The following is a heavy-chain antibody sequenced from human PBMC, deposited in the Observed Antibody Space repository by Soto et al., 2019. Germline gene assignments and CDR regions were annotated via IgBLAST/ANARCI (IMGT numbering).Heavy chain of an antibody. CDR2: IYDSGST. Sequence: QVQLQESGPGLVKPSETLSLTCTVSGGSISNYYWSWVRQPPGKGLEWIGYIYDSGSTNYNPSLKSRVTISVDTSKSKFSLRLTPLTAADTAVYYCAADPRYWGPGTLVTVSS. CDR1: GGSISNYY. J-gene: IGHJ1*01. V-gene: IGHV4-59*01. CDR3: AADPRY. D-gene: IGHD2-15*01.